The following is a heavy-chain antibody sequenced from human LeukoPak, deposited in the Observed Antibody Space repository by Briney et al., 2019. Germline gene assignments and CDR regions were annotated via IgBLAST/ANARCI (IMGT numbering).Heavy chain of an antibody. J-gene: IGHJ4*02. CDR3: AIEIVGATGYYFEC. CDR1: GGTFSSYA. Sequence: SVQVSCKASGGTFSSYAISWVRQAPGQGREWMGRIIPILGIANYAQKFQGRVTITADKSTSTAYMELSSLRSEDTAVYYCAIEIVGATGYYFECWGQGTLVTVAS. CDR2: IIPILGIA. D-gene: IGHD1-26*01. V-gene: IGHV1-69*04.